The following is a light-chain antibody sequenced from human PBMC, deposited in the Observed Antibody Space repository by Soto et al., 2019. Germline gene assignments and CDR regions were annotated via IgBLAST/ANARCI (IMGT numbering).Light chain of an antibody. Sequence: EIVLTQSPGTLSLSPGERGTLSCRASQSVSSNYLAWYQQKPGQAPRLLIYSAFSRATGIQDRFSGSGSGIDFSLTISRLEPEDFAVYYCQYYGSSPWTLGQGTKVEI. CDR1: QSVSSNY. CDR2: SAF. V-gene: IGKV3-20*01. CDR3: QYYGSSPWT. J-gene: IGKJ1*01.